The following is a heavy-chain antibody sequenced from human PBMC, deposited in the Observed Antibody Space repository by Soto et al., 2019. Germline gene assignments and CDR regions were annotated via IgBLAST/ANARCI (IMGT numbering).Heavy chain of an antibody. J-gene: IGHJ6*02. V-gene: IGHV4-30-4*01. Sequence: SETLSLTCTVSGGSISSGDYYWSWIRQPPGKGLEWIGYIYYSGFTSYNPSLKSRVTISVDTSKNQFSLKLSSVTAADTAVYYCARDIVLVPFFFGYYGMDVWGQGTTVTAP. D-gene: IGHD2-2*01. CDR3: ARDIVLVPFFFGYYGMDV. CDR1: GGSISSGDYY. CDR2: IYYSGFT.